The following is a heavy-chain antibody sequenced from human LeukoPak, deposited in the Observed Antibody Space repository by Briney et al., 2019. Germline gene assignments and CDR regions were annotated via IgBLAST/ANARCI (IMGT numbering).Heavy chain of an antibody. CDR2: IHYSGNT. V-gene: IGHV4-59*02. CDR1: GASVTTYY. Sequence: SETLSLTCTVSGASVTTYYWSWIRQPPGKGLESIAYIHYSGNTNYNPSLKSRVTISVDTSKNQFSLKLSSVTAADTAVYYCARAPDYWGQGTLVTVSS. J-gene: IGHJ4*02. CDR3: ARAPDY.